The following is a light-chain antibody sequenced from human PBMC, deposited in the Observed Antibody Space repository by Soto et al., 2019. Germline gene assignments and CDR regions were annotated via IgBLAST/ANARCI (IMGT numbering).Light chain of an antibody. CDR2: EVS. J-gene: IGLJ3*02. CDR1: SSDVGGYNY. V-gene: IGLV2-14*01. CDR3: SSYTSSQRV. Sequence: QSVLTQPASVSGSPGQSITISCTGTSSDVGGYNYVSWYQQHPGKAPKLMIYEVSNRPSGVSNRLSGSKSGNTASLTISGLQAEDEADYYCSSYTSSQRVFGGGTKLTVL.